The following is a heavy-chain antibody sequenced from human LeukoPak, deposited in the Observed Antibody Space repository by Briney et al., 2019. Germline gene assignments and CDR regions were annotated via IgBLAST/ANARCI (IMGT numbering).Heavy chain of an antibody. J-gene: IGHJ3*02. CDR1: GFTFSGYW. D-gene: IGHD6-13*01. CDR3: ARDWQWQQLDGDAFDI. CDR2: IKQDGSEK. V-gene: IGHV3-7*04. Sequence: GGSLRLSCPASGFTFSGYWMSWVRQAPGKGLEWVANIKQDGSEKYYVGSVKGRFTISRDNAKNSLFLQMNSLRAEDTAVYYCARDWQWQQLDGDAFDIWGQGTMVTVSS.